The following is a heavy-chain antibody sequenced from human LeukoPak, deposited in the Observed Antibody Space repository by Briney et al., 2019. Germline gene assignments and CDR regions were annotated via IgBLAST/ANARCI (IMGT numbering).Heavy chain of an antibody. CDR3: ARAYGDRLDY. D-gene: IGHD4-17*01. CDR2: ISSSSTI. V-gene: IGHV3-69-1*01. J-gene: IGHJ4*02. CDR1: GFIFTYSN. Sequence: GGSLRLSCVASGFIFTYSNLNWVRQAPGKGLEWVSYISSSSTIYYADSARGRFTISRDNAKNSLYLQMDSLRAEDTAVYYCARAYGDRLDYWGQGTLVTVSS.